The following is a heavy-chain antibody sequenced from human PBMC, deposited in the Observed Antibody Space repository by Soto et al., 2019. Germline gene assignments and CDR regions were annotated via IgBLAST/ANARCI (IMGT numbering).Heavy chain of an antibody. CDR3: ARDRKDAYYGSGSYYPYYYYYMDV. V-gene: IGHV1-69*04. CDR2: IIPILGIA. J-gene: IGHJ6*03. CDR1: GGTFSSYT. Sequence: ASVKVSCKASGGTFSSYTISWVRQAPGQGLEWMGRIIPILGIANYAQKFQGRVTITADKSTSTAYMELSSLRSEDTAVYYCARDRKDAYYGSGSYYPYYYYYMDVWGKGTTVTVS. D-gene: IGHD3-10*01.